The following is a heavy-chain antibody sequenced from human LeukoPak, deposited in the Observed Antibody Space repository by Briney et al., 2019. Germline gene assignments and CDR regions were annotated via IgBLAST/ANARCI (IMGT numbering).Heavy chain of an antibody. Sequence: PSETLSLTCTVSGGSISSSSYYWDWIGQPPGKGPEWIGSTYYTGSAYYNPSLKSRVTISVDTSKNQFSLKLSSVTAADTAVYYCARGQYSSEDYWGQGTLVTVSS. CDR3: ARGQYSSEDY. D-gene: IGHD6-25*01. J-gene: IGHJ4*02. CDR1: GGSISSSSYY. V-gene: IGHV4-39*07. CDR2: TYYTGSA.